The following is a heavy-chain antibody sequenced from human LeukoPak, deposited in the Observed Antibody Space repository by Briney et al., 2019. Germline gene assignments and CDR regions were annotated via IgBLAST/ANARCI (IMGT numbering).Heavy chain of an antibody. D-gene: IGHD4-17*01. J-gene: IGHJ3*02. Sequence: GGSLRLSCAASGFTFSSYEMNWVRQAPGKGLEWVSSISSSSSYIYYADSVKGRFTISRDNAKNSLYLQMNSLRAEDTAVYYCAHGDYDRGDAFDIWGQGTMVTVSS. V-gene: IGHV3-21*01. CDR2: ISSSSSYI. CDR3: AHGDYDRGDAFDI. CDR1: GFTFSSYE.